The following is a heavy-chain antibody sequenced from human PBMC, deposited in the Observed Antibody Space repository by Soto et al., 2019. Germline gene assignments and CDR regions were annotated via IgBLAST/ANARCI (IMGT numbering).Heavy chain of an antibody. J-gene: IGHJ6*02. CDR2: IKSKSDGETT. D-gene: IGHD3-10*01. Sequence: EVELVESGGGLVKPGGPLTLSCEGSGFTFRNAWMSWVRQAPGKGLEWVGRIKSKSDGETTDYAVPVKGRFTIPRDDSKNTFYLRMSSLKSEDTAVYYCTTVCILWFGEYTFAMDVWGQGTTVTVSS. V-gene: IGHV3-15*01. CDR1: GFTFRNAW. CDR3: TTVCILWFGEYTFAMDV.